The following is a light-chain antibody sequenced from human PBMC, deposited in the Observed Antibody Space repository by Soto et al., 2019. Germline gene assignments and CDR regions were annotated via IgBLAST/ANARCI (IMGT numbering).Light chain of an antibody. CDR1: SSDIGLYNY. Sequence: QSVLSQPASMSGSPGQSITIPCTGASSDIGLYNYVSWYQHHPGKAPKLLISEVNVRPSGLSDRFSASKAGNTASLTISGLQPEDEAYYYCSSLSTTSTPIVFGSWTKVTVL. J-gene: IGLJ1*01. CDR3: SSLSTTSTPIV. V-gene: IGLV2-14*01. CDR2: EVN.